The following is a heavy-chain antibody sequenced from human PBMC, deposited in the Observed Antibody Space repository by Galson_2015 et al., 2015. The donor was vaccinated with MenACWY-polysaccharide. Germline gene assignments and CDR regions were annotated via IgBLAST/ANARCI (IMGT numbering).Heavy chain of an antibody. Sequence: SLRLSCAASGFTFSSYGMHWVRQAPGKGLEWVAVISYDGSNKYYADSVKGRFTISRDNSKNTLYLQMNSLRAEDTAVYYCAKDKFRGVAASKYCSGGSCFGHDYWGQGTLVTVSS. CDR2: ISYDGSNK. CDR1: GFTFSSYG. D-gene: IGHD2-15*01. J-gene: IGHJ4*02. V-gene: IGHV3-30*18. CDR3: AKDKFRGVAASKYCSGGSCFGHDY.